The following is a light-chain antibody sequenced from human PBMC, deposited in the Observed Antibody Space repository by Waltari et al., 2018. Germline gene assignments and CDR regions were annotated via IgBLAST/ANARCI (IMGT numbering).Light chain of an antibody. J-gene: IGLJ2*01. CDR1: KLGDKY. Sequence: SYELTQPPSVSVSPGQTASITCSGDKLGDKYACWYQQKPGQSPVVVIYQDRKRPSGVPERFSGSKSGNTATLTISGTQAMDEADYYGQAWDSSTGVFGGGTKLTVL. CDR3: QAWDSSTGV. V-gene: IGLV3-1*01. CDR2: QDR.